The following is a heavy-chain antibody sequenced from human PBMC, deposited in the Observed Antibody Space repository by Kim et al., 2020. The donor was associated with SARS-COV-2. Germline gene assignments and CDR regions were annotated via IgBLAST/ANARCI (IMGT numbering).Heavy chain of an antibody. J-gene: IGHJ6*02. CDR3: ARLTVLPYGMDV. Sequence: RYSPSFQGQVTISADKSISTAYLQWSSLKASDTAMYYCARLTVLPYGMDVWGQGTTVTVSS. D-gene: IGHD1-26*01. V-gene: IGHV5-51*01.